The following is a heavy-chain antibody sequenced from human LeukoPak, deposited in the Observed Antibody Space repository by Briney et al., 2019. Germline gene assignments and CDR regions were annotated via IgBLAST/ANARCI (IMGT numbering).Heavy chain of an antibody. J-gene: IGHJ4*02. V-gene: IGHV3-30*18. CDR3: AKIGSGWDFDY. Sequence: PGGSLRLSCAASGFTFSSYGMHWVRQAPGKGLEWVAVISYDGSNKYYADSVKGRFTISRDNSKNTLYLQMNSLRAEDTAVYYCAKIGSGWDFDYWGQGTLVTVSS. CDR1: GFTFSSYG. CDR2: ISYDGSNK. D-gene: IGHD6-19*01.